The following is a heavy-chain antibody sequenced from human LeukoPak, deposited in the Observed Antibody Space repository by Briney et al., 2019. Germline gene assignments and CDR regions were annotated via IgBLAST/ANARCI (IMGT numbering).Heavy chain of an antibody. CDR2: ISIDGGDT. D-gene: IGHD3-22*01. CDR1: GFRFSSYA. V-gene: IGHV3-64*01. Sequence: GGSLRLSCAASGFRFSSYAMHWVRQAPGKELEYVSAISIDGGDTFYASSVKGRFTISRDNSKSTLYLQMGSLRAEDMAVYYCASVLRDISGYYDYWGQGTLVTVSS. CDR3: ASVLRDISGYYDY. J-gene: IGHJ4*02.